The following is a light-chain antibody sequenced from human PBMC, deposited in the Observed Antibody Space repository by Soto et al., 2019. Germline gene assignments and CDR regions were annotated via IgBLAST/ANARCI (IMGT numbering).Light chain of an antibody. Sequence: IVMTQSPLSLSVTPGEPASISCRSSQSLLHSNGYTYLDWYLQKPGQSPQLLIYVASSRAAGDLDRFSASGSGADFTLTISRVEAEDVGVYYCMQALQTPVHFGQGTKLEI. V-gene: IGKV2-28*01. J-gene: IGKJ2*01. CDR3: MQALQTPVH. CDR1: QSLLHSNGYTY. CDR2: VAS.